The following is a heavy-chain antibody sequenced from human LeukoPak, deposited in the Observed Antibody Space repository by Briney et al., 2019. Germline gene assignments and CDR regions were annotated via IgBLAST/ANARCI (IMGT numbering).Heavy chain of an antibody. CDR3: ARHQHAGREHYYGIDV. CDR1: GGSISSYY. Sequence: KASETLSLTCTVSGGSISSYYWSWIRQPPGKGLEWIGYIYYSGSTNYNPSLKSRVTISVDTSRNQFSLRLSSVTAADTAVYYCARHQHAGREHYYGIDVWGQGTTVSVSS. D-gene: IGHD1-26*01. V-gene: IGHV4-59*08. J-gene: IGHJ6*02. CDR2: IYYSGST.